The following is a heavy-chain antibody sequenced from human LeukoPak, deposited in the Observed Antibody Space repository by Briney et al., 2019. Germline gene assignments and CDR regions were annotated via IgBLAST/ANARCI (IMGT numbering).Heavy chain of an antibody. V-gene: IGHV3-23*01. D-gene: IGHD4-17*01. J-gene: IGHJ4*02. CDR1: GFTFSSYA. CDR3: AKETTVTTYGAPFEY. CDR2: ISGSGGKT. Sequence: GGSLRLSCAPSGFTFSSYAMNCVRRAPGKGLEWVSAISGSGGKTYYAGSVKGRFTISRDNSKNPLYLQMNSLRADDTAVYYCAKETTVTTYGAPFEYWGQGTLVTVSS.